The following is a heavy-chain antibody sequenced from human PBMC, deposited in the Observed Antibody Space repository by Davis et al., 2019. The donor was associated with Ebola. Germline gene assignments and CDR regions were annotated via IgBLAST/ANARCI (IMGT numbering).Heavy chain of an antibody. CDR2: INHSGST. V-gene: IGHV4-34*01. Sequence: PSETLSLTCAVYGGSFTGYYWSWIRQHPGKGLEWIGDINHSGSTNYNPSLKSRVTISLDTSKNHFSLNLRFVTAADTAVYYCARVGDFQGVYWGQGNLVTVSS. D-gene: IGHD2-8*01. CDR1: GGSFTGYY. J-gene: IGHJ4*02. CDR3: ARVGDFQGVY.